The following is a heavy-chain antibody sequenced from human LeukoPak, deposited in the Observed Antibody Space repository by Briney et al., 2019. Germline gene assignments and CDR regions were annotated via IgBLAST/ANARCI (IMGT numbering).Heavy chain of an antibody. CDR3: ARADIRAIASSGWYGFDY. D-gene: IGHD6-19*01. Sequence: SVKVSCKASGGTFSSYAISWVRQAPGQGLEWMGRIIPIFGTANYAQKFQGRVTITTDESTSTAYMELSSLRSDDTAVYYCARADIRAIASSGWYGFDYWGQGTLVTVSS. J-gene: IGHJ4*02. CDR1: GGTFSSYA. CDR2: IIPIFGTA. V-gene: IGHV1-69*05.